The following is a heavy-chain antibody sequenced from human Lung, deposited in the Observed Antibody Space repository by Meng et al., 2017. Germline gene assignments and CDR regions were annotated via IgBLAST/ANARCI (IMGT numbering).Heavy chain of an antibody. CDR2: INHSGST. V-gene: IGHV4-34*01. CDR3: ARGPTTMAHDFDY. J-gene: IGHJ4*02. Sequence: VPLQQWGAGLFKPSGTSAQTCVVSGGSISAYYWSWILQPPGKGLEWIGEINHSGSTNYNPSLESRATISVDTSQNNLSLKLSSVTAADSAVYYCARGPTTMAHDFDYWGQGTLVTVSS. D-gene: IGHD4-11*01. CDR1: GGSISAYY.